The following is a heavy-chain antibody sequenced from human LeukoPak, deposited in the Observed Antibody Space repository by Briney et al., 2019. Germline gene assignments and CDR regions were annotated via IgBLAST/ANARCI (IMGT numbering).Heavy chain of an antibody. D-gene: IGHD3-10*01. CDR2: IYHSGST. V-gene: IGHV4-38-2*01. CDR3: ARITGSYYYYYMDV. CDR1: GYSISSGDY. J-gene: IGHJ6*03. Sequence: SETLSLTCAVSGYSISSGDYWGWIRQPPGKVLEWIGNIYHSGSTFYNPSLKSRVTISVHTSKNQFSLKLSSVTAADTAVYYCARITGSYYYYYMDVWGKGTTVTVSS.